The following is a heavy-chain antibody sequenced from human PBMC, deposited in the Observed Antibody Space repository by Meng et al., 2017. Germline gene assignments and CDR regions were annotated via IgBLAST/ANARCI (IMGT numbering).Heavy chain of an antibody. CDR3: AHRRGDSREGWFDP. V-gene: IGHV2-5*02. Sequence: QITVKVFGPSSVRPTQNLPLPRPFFGFSLSTSGVGVGWIRQPPGKALEWLALIYWDDDKRYSPSLKSRLTITKDTSKNQVVLTMTNMDPVDTATYYCAHRRGDSREGWFDPWGQGTLVTVSS. D-gene: IGHD2-21*02. CDR2: IYWDDDK. J-gene: IGHJ5*02. CDR1: GFSLSTSGVG.